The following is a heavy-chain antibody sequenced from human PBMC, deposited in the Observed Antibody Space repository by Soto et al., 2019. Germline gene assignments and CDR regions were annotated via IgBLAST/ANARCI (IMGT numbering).Heavy chain of an antibody. Sequence: SETLSLTCTVSGGSISSGGYYWSWIRQHPGKGLEWIGYIYYSGSTYYNPSLKSRVTISVDTSKNQFSLKLSSVTAADTAVYYCARDVVGDNWFDPWGQGTLVTVSS. CDR3: ARDVVGDNWFDP. J-gene: IGHJ5*02. CDR1: GGSISSGGYY. CDR2: IYYSGST. D-gene: IGHD3-16*01. V-gene: IGHV4-31*03.